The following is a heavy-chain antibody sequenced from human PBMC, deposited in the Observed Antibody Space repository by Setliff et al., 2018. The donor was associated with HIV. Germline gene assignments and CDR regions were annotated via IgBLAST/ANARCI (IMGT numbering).Heavy chain of an antibody. CDR1: GGSLTNYY. Sequence: TLSLTCNVYGGSLTNYYWTWVRHAPGKGLEWIGEVTDGGYTNYNPSLKSRVTISIDTSKRLLSLKLTSVTVADTAVYYCVRGRDCGGADCLIRYYYYTGLDVWGQGTTVTVSS. J-gene: IGHJ6*02. CDR3: VRGRDCGGADCLIRYYYYTGLDV. V-gene: IGHV4-34*01. D-gene: IGHD2-21*01. CDR2: VTDGGYT.